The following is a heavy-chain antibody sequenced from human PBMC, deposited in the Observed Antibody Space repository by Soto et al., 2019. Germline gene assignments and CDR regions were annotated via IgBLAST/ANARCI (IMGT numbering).Heavy chain of an antibody. V-gene: IGHV3-9*01. J-gene: IGHJ4*02. D-gene: IGHD1-26*01. CDR3: AKASYSLGIEGATDFGY. CDR1: GFTFDNFA. Sequence: GGSLRLSCKAFGFTFDNFAMHWVRQSPERGLEWVSAISWNGGRTGYADSVKGRFIVSRDNSKSSLYLQMNSLSSEDTALYFCAKASYSLGIEGATDFGYWGQGSWVTVSS. CDR2: ISWNGGRT.